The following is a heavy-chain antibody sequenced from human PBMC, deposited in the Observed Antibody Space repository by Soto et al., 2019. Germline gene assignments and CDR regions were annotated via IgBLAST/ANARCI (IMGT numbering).Heavy chain of an antibody. CDR2: ISAGGGNT. J-gene: IGHJ3*02. V-gene: IGHV3-23*01. CDR3: VRRDVFDI. CDR1: GFTFNSFD. Sequence: PGGSLRLSCTASGFTFNSFDMNWVRQGPGKGLEWVSAISAGGGNTYYADSVKGRFTISRDNSRNTLTLQMNSLRADDTALYYWVRRDVFDIGGQGTRVTVS.